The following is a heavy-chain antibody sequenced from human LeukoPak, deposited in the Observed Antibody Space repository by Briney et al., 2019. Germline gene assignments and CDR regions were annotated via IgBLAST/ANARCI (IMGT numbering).Heavy chain of an antibody. CDR2: INSDGSTT. V-gene: IGHV3-74*01. D-gene: IGHD3-10*01. CDR1: GFTLSSYW. Sequence: PGGSLRLSCAASGFTLSSYWMHWVRQAPGKGLVWVSRINSDGSTTNYADSVKGRFTTSRDNSENSLSLQMNSLRPEDTALCYCAKDIRASGSYSLDYWGQGTLVTVSS. CDR3: AKDIRASGSYSLDY. J-gene: IGHJ4*02.